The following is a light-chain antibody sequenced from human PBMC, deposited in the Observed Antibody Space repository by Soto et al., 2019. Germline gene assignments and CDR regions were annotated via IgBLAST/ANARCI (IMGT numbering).Light chain of an antibody. J-gene: IGKJ1*01. CDR3: QQYNSYPWT. Sequence: DIQMTQSPSTLSASVGDRVTITCRASQSISSWLAWYQQKPGKAPKFLIFQASSLESGVPSRFSGSGSGTEFTLTISSLQPDDSATYYCQQYNSYPWTFGQGTKVEIK. CDR2: QAS. V-gene: IGKV1-5*03. CDR1: QSISSW.